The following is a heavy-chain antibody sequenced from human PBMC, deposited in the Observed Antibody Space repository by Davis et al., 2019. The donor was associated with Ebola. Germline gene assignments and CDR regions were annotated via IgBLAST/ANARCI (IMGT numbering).Heavy chain of an antibody. CDR1: GFTFDDHT. CDR2: ISWDGDST. D-gene: IGHD5-12*01. Sequence: GESLKIPCAASGFTFDDHTMHWVRQAPGKGLEWLSLISWDGDSTYYAASVRGRFTISRDNSKKSLYLQMNSLRIEDTALYYCAKAGSGYELDYWGQGTLVTVSS. V-gene: IGHV3-43*01. CDR3: AKAGSGYELDY. J-gene: IGHJ4*01.